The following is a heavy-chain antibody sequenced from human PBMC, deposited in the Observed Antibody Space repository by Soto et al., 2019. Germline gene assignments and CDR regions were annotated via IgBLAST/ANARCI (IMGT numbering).Heavy chain of an antibody. CDR3: AKDRGRGSPVSGGMDV. J-gene: IGHJ6*02. D-gene: IGHD3-10*01. Sequence: VGSLRLSCAASGFTSSNYTLNWIRQAPGKGLEWVSIISRTSNHTYYADSVKGRFTVSRDNAANSLYLQMNSLRAEDTAVYYCAKDRGRGSPVSGGMDVWGQGTTVTVSS. CDR1: GFTSSNYT. CDR2: ISRTSNHT. V-gene: IGHV3-21*01.